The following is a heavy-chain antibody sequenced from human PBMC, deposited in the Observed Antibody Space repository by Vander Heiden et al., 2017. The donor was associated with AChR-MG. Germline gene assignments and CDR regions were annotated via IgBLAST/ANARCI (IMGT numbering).Heavy chain of an antibody. CDR3: AKDTRGYYYYMDV. J-gene: IGHJ6*03. D-gene: IGHD3-10*01. V-gene: IGHV3-9*01. CDR1: GFTFDDYA. CDR2: ISWNSGSI. Sequence: EVQLVESGGGLVQPGRSLRLSCAASGFTFDDYAMHWVRQAPGKGLEWVSGISWNSGSIGYADSVKGRFTISRDNAKNSLYLQMNSLRAEDTALYYCAKDTRGYYYYMDVWGKGTTVTVSS.